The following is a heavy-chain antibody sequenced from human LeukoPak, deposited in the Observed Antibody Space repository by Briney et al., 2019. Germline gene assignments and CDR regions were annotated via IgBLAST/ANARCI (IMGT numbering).Heavy chain of an antibody. D-gene: IGHD4-17*01. CDR3: ARGVNGDSRFDP. Sequence: GGSLRLSCAASGFTFSNAWMSWVRQAPGKGLVWVSRISSDGSNTRYADSVKGRFTISRDNAKKTLYLQMNSLRAEDTAVYYCARGVNGDSRFDPWGQGTLVTVSS. J-gene: IGHJ5*02. CDR2: ISSDGSNT. V-gene: IGHV3-74*01. CDR1: GFTFSNAW.